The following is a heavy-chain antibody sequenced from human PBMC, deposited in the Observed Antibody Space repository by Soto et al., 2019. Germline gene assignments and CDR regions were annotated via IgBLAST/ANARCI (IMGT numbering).Heavy chain of an antibody. V-gene: IGHV4-59*01. D-gene: IGHD3-16*01. CDR2: IYYSGST. CDR3: ASRYGGNFDY. CDR1: GGSISSYY. J-gene: IGHJ4*02. Sequence: QVQLQESGPGLVKPSETLSLTCTVSGGSISSYYWSWIRQPPGKGLEWIGYIYYSGSTNYNPSLXSXVXRPXDTSKNQFSLKLSSVTAADTAVYYCASRYGGNFDYWGQGTLVTVSS.